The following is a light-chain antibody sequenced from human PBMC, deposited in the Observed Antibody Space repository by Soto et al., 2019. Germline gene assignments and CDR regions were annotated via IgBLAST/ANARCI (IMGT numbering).Light chain of an antibody. J-gene: IGKJ2*01. CDR2: DAS. CDR3: QQFNSYPYT. CDR1: QGISSA. Sequence: AIQLTQSPSSLSASIGDRVSITCRASQGISSALAWYQQKPGKAPRLLIYDASSLESGVPSRFSGSGSGTDFTLTISSLQPEDFATYYCQQFNSYPYTFGQGTKLEIK. V-gene: IGKV1-13*02.